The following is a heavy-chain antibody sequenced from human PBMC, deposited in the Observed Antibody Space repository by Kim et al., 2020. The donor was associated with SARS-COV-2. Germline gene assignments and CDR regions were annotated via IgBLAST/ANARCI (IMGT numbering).Heavy chain of an antibody. Sequence: TARKSRVTITVDTAKNQFSLKLSSVTAADTAVYYCARGHTAMATSWFDPWGQGTLVTVSS. CDR3: ARGHTAMATSWFDP. D-gene: IGHD5-18*01. V-gene: IGHV4-39*01. J-gene: IGHJ5*02.